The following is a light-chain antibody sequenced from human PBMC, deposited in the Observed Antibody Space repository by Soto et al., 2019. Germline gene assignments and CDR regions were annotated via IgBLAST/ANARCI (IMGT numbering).Light chain of an antibody. CDR3: QQSFITPPLT. Sequence: DIQMSQSPSSLSASIGDRITITCRASQSISTYLNWYQQKPGKAPRLLIYGASTLQNGVPSRFSGSGSATDYPLTINSLQPEDFATYYCQQSFITPPLTFGGGTTVEMK. CDR2: GAS. V-gene: IGKV1-39*01. J-gene: IGKJ4*01. CDR1: QSISTY.